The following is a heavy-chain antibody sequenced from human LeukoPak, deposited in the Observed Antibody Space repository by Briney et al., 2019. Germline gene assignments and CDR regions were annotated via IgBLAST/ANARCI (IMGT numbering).Heavy chain of an antibody. V-gene: IGHV5-51*01. J-gene: IGHJ4*02. CDR3: ARRLKISQGGTTDY. D-gene: IGHD1-1*01. CDR2: IYLGDSDT. Sequence: GESLKISCKGSGDSFTTYWIGWVRPMPGKGLEWMGIIYLGDSDTRYSPSFQGQVHISGDKSINTAYLQWSSLRASDTAMYYCARRLKISQGGTTDYWGQGTLVTVSS. CDR1: GDSFTTYW.